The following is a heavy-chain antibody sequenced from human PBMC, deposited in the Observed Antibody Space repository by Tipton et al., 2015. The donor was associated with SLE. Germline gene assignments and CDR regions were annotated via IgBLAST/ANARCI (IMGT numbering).Heavy chain of an antibody. CDR1: GFTFSSYE. V-gene: IGHV3-48*03. D-gene: IGHD1-26*01. Sequence: SLRLSCAASGFTFSSYEMNWVRQAPGKGLEWVSYISSSGSTIYYADSVKGRFTISRDNAKNSLYLQMNSLRAEDTAVYYCARDQSSGSYPDAFDIWGQGTMVTVSS. CDR3: ARDQSSGSYPDAFDI. CDR2: ISSSGSTI. J-gene: IGHJ3*02.